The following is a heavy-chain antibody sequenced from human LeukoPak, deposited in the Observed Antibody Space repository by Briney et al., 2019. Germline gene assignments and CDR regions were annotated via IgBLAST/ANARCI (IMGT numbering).Heavy chain of an antibody. J-gene: IGHJ6*03. CDR1: GYSFTSYW. CDR3: ARHSVWLGELLYYYYYMDV. V-gene: IGHV5-51*01. Sequence: GESLKISCKGSGYSFTSYWIGWVRPMPGKGLEWMGIIYPGDSDTRYSPSFQGQVTISADKSISTAYLQWSSLKASDTAMYYCARHSVWLGELLYYYYYMDVWGKGTTVTVSS. CDR2: IYPGDSDT. D-gene: IGHD3-10*01.